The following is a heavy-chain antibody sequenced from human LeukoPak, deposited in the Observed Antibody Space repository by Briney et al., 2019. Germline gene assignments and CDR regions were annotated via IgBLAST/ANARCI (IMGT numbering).Heavy chain of an antibody. CDR1: GFTFSSYA. J-gene: IGHJ4*02. D-gene: IGHD2-21*02. Sequence: PGGSLRLSCAASGFTFSSYAMSRVRQAPGKGLEWVSAISGSGGSTYYADSVKGRFTISRDNSKNTLYLQMNSLRAEDTAVYYCAKSVGDCGGDCYLDYWGQGTLVTVSS. CDR2: ISGSGGST. V-gene: IGHV3-23*01. CDR3: AKSVGDCGGDCYLDY.